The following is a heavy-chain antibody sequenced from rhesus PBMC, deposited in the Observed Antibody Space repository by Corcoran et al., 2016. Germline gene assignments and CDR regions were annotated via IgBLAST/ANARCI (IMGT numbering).Heavy chain of an antibody. V-gene: IGHV4-169*01. J-gene: IGHJ4*01. D-gene: IGHD1-44*01. CDR1: GGSISSSY. Sequence: QLQLQESGPGLVKPSETLSLTCAVSGGSISSSYWAWIRQAPGKGLEWIGDIDGTGRITSSNPSLKSRVTLSVDTSKNQFSLKLISVTAADTAMYFCARYKGSWGQGVLVTVSS. CDR3: ARYKGS. CDR2: IDGTGRIT.